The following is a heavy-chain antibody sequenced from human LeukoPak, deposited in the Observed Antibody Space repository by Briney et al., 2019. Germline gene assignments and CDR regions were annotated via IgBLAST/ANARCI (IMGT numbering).Heavy chain of an antibody. Sequence: GGSLRLSCAASGFTFSNYDMSWVRQAPGKGLEWVLAISGSGSGTNYADSVKGRTNYADSVKGRFTISRDISKKTLYLEMSSLRAEDTAIYYCAKAKTAVVVPTAPRTYYFDYWGQGTLVTVSS. CDR1: GFTFSNYD. CDR2: ISGSGSGTNYADSVKGRT. V-gene: IGHV3-23*01. D-gene: IGHD5-12*01. CDR3: AKAKTAVVVPTAPRTYYFDY. J-gene: IGHJ4*02.